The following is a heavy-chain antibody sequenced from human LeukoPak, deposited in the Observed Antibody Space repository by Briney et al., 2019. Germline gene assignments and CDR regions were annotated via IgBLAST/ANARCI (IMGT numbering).Heavy chain of an antibody. V-gene: IGHV4-4*02. D-gene: IGHD6-13*01. Sequence: PSETLSLTCAVSGGAISSSNWWSWVRPPPGKGLEWIGEIYHSGSTNYNPSLKSRVTISVDKSKNQFSLKLSSETAADTAVYYCARPIAARSPFDIWGQGTMVTVSS. CDR3: ARPIAARSPFDI. CDR2: IYHSGST. J-gene: IGHJ3*02. CDR1: GGAISSSNW.